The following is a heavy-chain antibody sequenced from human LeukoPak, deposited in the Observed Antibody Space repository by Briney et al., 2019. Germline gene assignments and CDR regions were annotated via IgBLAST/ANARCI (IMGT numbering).Heavy chain of an antibody. V-gene: IGHV3-11*01. CDR2: ISNSGSTI. D-gene: IGHD3-9*01. Sequence: PGGSLRLSCAASGFTSSDYYMSWIRQAPGKGLEWVSYISNSGSTIYYADSVKGRFTISRDNAKNSLYLQMNSLRAEDTAVYYCAREYYDILTGYSSHWYFDLWGRGTLVTVSS. CDR3: AREYYDILTGYSSHWYFDL. CDR1: GFTSSDYY. J-gene: IGHJ2*01.